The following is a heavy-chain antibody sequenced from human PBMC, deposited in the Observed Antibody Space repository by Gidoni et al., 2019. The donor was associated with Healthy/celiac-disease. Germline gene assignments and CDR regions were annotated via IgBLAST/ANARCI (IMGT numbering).Heavy chain of an antibody. V-gene: IGHV1-69*06. D-gene: IGHD6-13*01. CDR1: AGTFSSYA. J-gene: IGHJ3*02. CDR2: IIPIFGTA. CDR3: ARDRSRAAAGTGAFDI. Sequence: QVQLVQSGAEVENPGSSVKVPCRASAGTFSSYAISWVRQAPGQGLEWMGGIIPIFGTANYAQKFQGRVTITADKSTSTAYMELSSLRSEDTAVYYCARDRSRAAAGTGAFDIWGQGTMVTVSS.